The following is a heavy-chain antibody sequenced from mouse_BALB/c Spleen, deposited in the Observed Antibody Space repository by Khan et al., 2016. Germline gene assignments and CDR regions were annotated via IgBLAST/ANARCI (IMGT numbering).Heavy chain of an antibody. D-gene: IGHD4-1*01. Sequence: QVQLKQSGPGLVAPSQSLSITCTVSGFSLTSYGVHWVRQPPGKGLEWLGVIWAGGSTNYNSAPMSRLSISTDNSKSQVFLKMNSLQTDDTAMYYCAREGVSLGRRFADGGQGTLVTVSA. V-gene: IGHV2-9*02. CDR1: GFSLTSYG. CDR2: IWAGGST. J-gene: IGHJ3*01. CDR3: AREGVSLGRRFAD.